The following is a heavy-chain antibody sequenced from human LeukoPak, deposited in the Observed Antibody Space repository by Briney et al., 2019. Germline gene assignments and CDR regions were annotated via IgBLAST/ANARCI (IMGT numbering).Heavy chain of an antibody. J-gene: IGHJ3*02. CDR3: GLAAYYYDSSGSDDAFDI. V-gene: IGHV3-64D*08. CDR2: ISSNGGST. CDR1: GFTFSRYS. D-gene: IGHD3-22*01. Sequence: PGGSLRLSCAASGFTFSRYSMNWVRQAPGKGLEYVSAISSNGGSTYYADSVKGRCTISRDNSKNTLYLQMSSLRAEDTAVYYCGLAAYYYDSSGSDDAFDIWGQGTMVIVSS.